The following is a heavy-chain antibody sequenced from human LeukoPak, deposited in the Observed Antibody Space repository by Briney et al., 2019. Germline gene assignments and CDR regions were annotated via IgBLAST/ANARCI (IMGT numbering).Heavy chain of an antibody. D-gene: IGHD2-8*01. J-gene: IGHJ4*02. CDR3: ARLRDIGMVYATYYFDY. V-gene: IGHV4-61*02. CDR1: GASISSGNSY. CDR2: IYTSGST. Sequence: SKTLSLTCTVSGASISSGNSYWSWIRQPAGKGLEWIGRIYTSGSTYYNPSLKSRVTISVDTSKNQFSLKLSSVTAADTAVYYCARLRDIGMVYATYYFDYWGQGTLVTVSS.